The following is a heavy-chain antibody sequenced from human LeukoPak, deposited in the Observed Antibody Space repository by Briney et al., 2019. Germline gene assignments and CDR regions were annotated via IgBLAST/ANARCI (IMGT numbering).Heavy chain of an antibody. CDR1: GYRFTSYW. Sequence: GESLKISCKGSGYRFTSYWIGWVRPLPGKGLEWMGIIYPGDSDTRYSPSFQGQVTISADKSISTAYLQWSSLKASDTAMYYCARRHSGYDYYFDYWGQGTLVTVSS. CDR2: IYPGDSDT. CDR3: ARRHSGYDYYFDY. J-gene: IGHJ4*02. V-gene: IGHV5-51*01. D-gene: IGHD5-12*01.